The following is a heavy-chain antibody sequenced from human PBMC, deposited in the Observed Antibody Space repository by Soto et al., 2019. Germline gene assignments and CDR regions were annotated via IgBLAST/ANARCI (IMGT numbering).Heavy chain of an antibody. D-gene: IGHD4-4*01. V-gene: IGHV1-46*01. CDR2: INPSGGST. J-gene: IGHJ4*02. CDR3: ARARIMTTVTTVFGY. Sequence: WASVKVSCKASGYTFTSYYMHWVRQAPGQGLEWMGIINPSGGSTSYARKFQGRVTMTRDTSTSTVYMELSSLRSEDTAVYYCARARIMTTVTTVFGYWGQGTLVTVSS. CDR1: GYTFTSYY.